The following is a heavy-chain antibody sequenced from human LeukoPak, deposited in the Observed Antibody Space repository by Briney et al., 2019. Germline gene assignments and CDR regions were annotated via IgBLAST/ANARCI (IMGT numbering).Heavy chain of an antibody. CDR2: IYHSGST. J-gene: IGHJ6*02. CDR1: GGSISSGGYS. V-gene: IGHV4-30-2*01. Sequence: PSETLSLTCAVSGGSISSGGYSWSWIRQPPGKGLEWIGYIYHSGSTYYNPSLKSRVTISADRSKNQFSLKLSSVTAADTAVYYCARAVGYGSGSYRGYGMDVWGQGTTVTVSS. CDR3: ARAVGYGSGSYRGYGMDV. D-gene: IGHD3-10*01.